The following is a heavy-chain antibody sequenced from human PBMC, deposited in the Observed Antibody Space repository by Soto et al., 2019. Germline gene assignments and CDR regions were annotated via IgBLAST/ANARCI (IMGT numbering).Heavy chain of an antibody. V-gene: IGHV1-8*01. J-gene: IGHJ4*02. D-gene: IGHD6-6*01. Sequence: QVQLVQSGTEVKTPGASVKVSCKGSGYTFTSHDINWVRQATGQGLEWIGWLNPYNGKTAYAQRFKGRVTMTWNATTGTVYLELSSLRSEDTAMYYCARVSSIAARRSFDSWGQGTLVTVSS. CDR1: GYTFTSHD. CDR3: ARVSSIAARRSFDS. CDR2: LNPYNGKT.